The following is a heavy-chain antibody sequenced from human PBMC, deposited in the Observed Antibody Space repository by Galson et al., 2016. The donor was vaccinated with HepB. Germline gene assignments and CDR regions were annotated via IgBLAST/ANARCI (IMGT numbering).Heavy chain of an antibody. Sequence: SLRLSCAASGFSFSSYSMNWVRQAPGKGLEWVAVISYDGCNKYYADSVKGRFTISRDNSKNTLYLQMNSLRAEDTAVYYCAKGGEWLLYFDYWGQGTLVTVSS. CDR3: AKGGEWLLYFDY. D-gene: IGHD3-3*01. J-gene: IGHJ4*02. V-gene: IGHV3-30*18. CDR2: ISYDGCNK. CDR1: GFSFSSYS.